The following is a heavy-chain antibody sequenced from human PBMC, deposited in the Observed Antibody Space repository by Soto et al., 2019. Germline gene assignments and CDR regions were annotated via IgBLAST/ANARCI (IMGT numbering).Heavy chain of an antibody. CDR2: ISSSSSTI. D-gene: IGHD4-17*01. V-gene: IGHV3-48*02. Sequence: GGSLRLSCAASGFTFSSYSMNWVRQAPGKGLEWVSYISSSSSTIYYADSVKGRFTISRDNAKNSLYLQMNSLRDEDTAVYYCARDYGDYVYYYYGVDVWGQGTTVTVSS. CDR1: GFTFSSYS. J-gene: IGHJ6*02. CDR3: ARDYGDYVYYYYGVDV.